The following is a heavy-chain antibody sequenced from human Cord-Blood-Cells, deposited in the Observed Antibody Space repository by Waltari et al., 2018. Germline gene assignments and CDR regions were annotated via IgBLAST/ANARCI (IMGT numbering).Heavy chain of an antibody. CDR1: GYTLTDLS. V-gene: IGHV1-24*01. J-gene: IGHJ4*02. CDR2: FEPEDGET. D-gene: IGHD3-10*01. CDR3: ATDRRIYGSGSYYNY. Sequence: QVQLVQSGAEVKNPGASVKVSCKVSGYTLTDLSMPWVRHAPGKGLEWTGGFEPEDGETIYAQKFQGRVTMTEDTSTDTAYMELSSLRSEDTAVYYCATDRRIYGSGSYYNYWGQGTLVTVSS.